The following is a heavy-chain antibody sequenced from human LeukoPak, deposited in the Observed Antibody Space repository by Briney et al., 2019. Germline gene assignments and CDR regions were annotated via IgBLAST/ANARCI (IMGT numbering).Heavy chain of an antibody. D-gene: IGHD5-12*01. V-gene: IGHV3-21*01. J-gene: IGHJ4*02. CDR2: ISSSSSYI. Sequence: TGGSLRLSCAASGFTFSSYSMNWVRQAPGKGLEWVSSISSSSSYIYYADSVKGRFTISRDNAKKSLYLQMSSLRVEDTAVYYCARDGSAVYWGQGTLVTVST. CDR3: ARDGSAVY. CDR1: GFTFSSYS.